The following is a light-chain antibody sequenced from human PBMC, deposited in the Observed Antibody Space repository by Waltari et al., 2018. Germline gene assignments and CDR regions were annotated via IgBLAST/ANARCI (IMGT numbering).Light chain of an antibody. V-gene: IGLV1-51*01. J-gene: IGLJ3*02. CDR2: NNN. CDR3: ATWDTSLGDLWV. CDR1: RSNIGSNY. Sequence: QSVLTQPPSVSAAPGQTVTISCSGSRSNIGSNYVSWSQHRPRTAPKVLIYNNNERPSGIPDRFSGSTSGTSATLVITGLQTGDEADYYCATWDTSLGDLWVFGGGTRLTVL.